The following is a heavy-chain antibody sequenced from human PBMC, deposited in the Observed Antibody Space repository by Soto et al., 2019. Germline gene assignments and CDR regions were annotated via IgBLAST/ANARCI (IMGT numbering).Heavy chain of an antibody. CDR1: GFTVSSNY. CDR2: IYGDGGT. CDR3: ARGSSGYGYDAFDI. J-gene: IGHJ3*02. Sequence: PGGSLRLSCAASGFTVSSNYMTWVRQAPGKGLEWVSVIYGDGGTYYADSVKGRFTISKHNSKNTLYLQMNSLRPEDTAVYYCARGSSGYGYDAFDIWGQGTMVT. V-gene: IGHV3-53*04. D-gene: IGHD5-12*01.